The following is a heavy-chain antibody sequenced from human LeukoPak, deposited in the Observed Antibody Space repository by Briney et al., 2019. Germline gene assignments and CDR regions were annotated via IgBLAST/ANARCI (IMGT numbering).Heavy chain of an antibody. Sequence: PGGSRRPACAASAFTLGSCALGWDSQAPGEGLEWVSASSASDGSAYYADSVEGRFTISRHNCAHSTYLRMNSLRPEDTAVYFCAKDVEATISSGGYYFDQWGQGTPVTVSS. J-gene: IGHJ4*02. V-gene: IGHV3-23*01. D-gene: IGHD5-12*01. CDR2: SSASDGSA. CDR1: AFTLGSCA. CDR3: AKDVEATISSGGYYFDQ.